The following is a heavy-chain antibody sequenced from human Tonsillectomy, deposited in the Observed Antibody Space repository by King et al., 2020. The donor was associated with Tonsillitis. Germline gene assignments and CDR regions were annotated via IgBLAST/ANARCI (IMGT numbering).Heavy chain of an antibody. CDR3: AKEAPGIAVAGSGAFDY. D-gene: IGHD6-19*01. Sequence: VQLVESGGDLVQPGGSLRLSCAASGFTFSSYAMSWVRQAPGKGLEWVSTISGSGGSTYYADSVKGRFTISRDNSKNTLYLKMNSLRAEDTAVYYCAKEAPGIAVAGSGAFDYWGQGTLVTVSS. CDR2: ISGSGGST. V-gene: IGHV3-23*04. J-gene: IGHJ4*02. CDR1: GFTFSSYA.